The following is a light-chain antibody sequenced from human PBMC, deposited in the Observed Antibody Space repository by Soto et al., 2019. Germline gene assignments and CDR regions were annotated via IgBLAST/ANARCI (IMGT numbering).Light chain of an antibody. CDR1: ESISSY. CDR2: DAS. V-gene: IGKV1-5*01. CDR3: QQYKSYSWT. J-gene: IGKJ1*01. Sequence: DIQMTQSPSTLSASVGDRVTITCRASESISSYLAWYQQKPGKAPKLLIYDASSLEGGVPSRFGGSGSGTEFTLTISSLQPDDFATYYCQQYKSYSWTFGQGTKVEIK.